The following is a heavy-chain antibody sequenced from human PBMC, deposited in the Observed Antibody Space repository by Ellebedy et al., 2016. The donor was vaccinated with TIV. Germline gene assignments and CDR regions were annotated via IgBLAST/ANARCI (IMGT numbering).Heavy chain of an antibody. J-gene: IGHJ1*01. D-gene: IGHD3-22*01. CDR2: ISAYNGNT. CDR3: ARRGQPRYYDSSGAPEYFQH. Sequence: AASVKVSCKASGYTFTSYGISWVRQAPGQGLEWMGWISAYNGNTNYAQKLQGRVTMTTDTSTSTAYMELRSLRSDDTAVYYCARRGQPRYYDSSGAPEYFQHWGQGTLVTVSS. V-gene: IGHV1-18*01. CDR1: GYTFTSYG.